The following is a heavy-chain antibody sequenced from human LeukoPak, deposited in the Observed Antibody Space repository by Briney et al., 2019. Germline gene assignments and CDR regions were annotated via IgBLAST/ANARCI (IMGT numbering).Heavy chain of an antibody. CDR2: ISGSGGST. CDR1: GFTFSSYA. Sequence: GGSLRLSCAASGFTFSSYAISWVRQAPGQGLGWISAISGSGGSTYYADSVKGRFTITRDNSKNTLYLQMNSLRAEDTAVYYCAKDQTMVRGNFDYWGQGTLVTVSS. V-gene: IGHV3-23*01. J-gene: IGHJ4*01. CDR3: AKDQTMVRGNFDY. D-gene: IGHD3-10*01.